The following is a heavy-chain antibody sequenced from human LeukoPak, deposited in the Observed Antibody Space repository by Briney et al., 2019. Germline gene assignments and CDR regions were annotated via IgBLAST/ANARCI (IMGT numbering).Heavy chain of an antibody. CDR3: ARDLGFSY. V-gene: IGHV3-48*01. Sequence: GGSLSLSCAASGFTFGSYSMNWVRQAPGKGREWISYMSSSGSTIDYADYVKGRFTISRDNAKNSLYLQMNSLRAEDTAVYYCARDLGFSYWGQGTLVTVSS. J-gene: IGHJ4*02. CDR1: GFTFGSYS. CDR2: MSSSGSTI.